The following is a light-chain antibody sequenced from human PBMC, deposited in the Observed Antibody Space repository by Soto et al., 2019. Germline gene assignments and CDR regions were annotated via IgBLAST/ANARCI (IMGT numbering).Light chain of an antibody. Sequence: QSALTQPASVSGSPGQSITISCTGTSSDVGHNNYVSWYQQHPGKAPKLLIYDVSNRPSGVSNRFSGSKSGNTASLTISGLQAEDEADYYCSSFRSSRVFGTGTKLTVL. CDR3: SSFRSSRV. CDR1: SSDVGHNNY. J-gene: IGLJ1*01. V-gene: IGLV2-14*01. CDR2: DVS.